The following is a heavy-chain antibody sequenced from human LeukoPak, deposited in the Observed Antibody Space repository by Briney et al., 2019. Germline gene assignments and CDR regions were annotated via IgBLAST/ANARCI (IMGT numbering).Heavy chain of an antibody. J-gene: IGHJ5*02. CDR3: AKVPEWLQSGWFDP. D-gene: IGHD5-24*01. V-gene: IGHV3-30*18. CDR2: ISYDGSNK. CDR1: GFTFSSYG. Sequence: SGRSLRLSCAASGFTFSSYGMHWVRQAPGKGLEWVAVISYDGSNKYYADSVKGRFTISRDNSKNTLYLQMNSLRAEDTAVYYCAKVPEWLQSGWFDPWGQGTLVTVSS.